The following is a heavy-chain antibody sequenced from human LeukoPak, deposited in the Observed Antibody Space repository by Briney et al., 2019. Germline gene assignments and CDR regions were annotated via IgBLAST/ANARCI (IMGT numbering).Heavy chain of an antibody. CDR3: ARGGPDSDYFDY. J-gene: IGHJ4*02. CDR1: GFTFSSYD. CDR2: IGTAGDT. Sequence: GGSLRLSCAASGFTFSSYDMPWVRQATGKGLEWVSAIGTAGDTYYPGSVKGRFTISRENAKNSLYLQMNSLRAGDTAVYYCARGGPDSDYFDYWGQGTLVAVS. V-gene: IGHV3-13*01. D-gene: IGHD1-14*01.